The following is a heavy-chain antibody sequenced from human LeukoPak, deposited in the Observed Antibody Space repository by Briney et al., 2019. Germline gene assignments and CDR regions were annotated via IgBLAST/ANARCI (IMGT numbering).Heavy chain of an antibody. Sequence: PSQTLSLTCTVSGGSISSGTNFWTWIRQPAGKGLEWIGRIDSRGSTYYNPSLRSRVTISLDTSKNQFSLKLSSVTAADTAVYYCARGNGGNSEFDYWGLGTLVTVSS. CDR1: GGSISSGTNF. D-gene: IGHD4-23*01. CDR2: IDSRGST. V-gene: IGHV4-61*02. CDR3: ARGNGGNSEFDY. J-gene: IGHJ4*02.